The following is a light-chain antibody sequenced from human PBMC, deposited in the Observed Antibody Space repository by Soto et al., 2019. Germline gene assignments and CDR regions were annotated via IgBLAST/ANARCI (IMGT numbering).Light chain of an antibody. V-gene: IGKV3-20*01. CDR2: DAS. CDR3: QQYYNWPRT. Sequence: EIVLTQSPGTLSLSPGERATLSCRASQSVSSSSLAWYQQKRGQAPRLLIHDASSRATGIPDRFSGSGSGTEFTLTINSLQAEDCAVYYCQQYYNWPRTFGQGTRLEI. J-gene: IGKJ5*01. CDR1: QSVSSSS.